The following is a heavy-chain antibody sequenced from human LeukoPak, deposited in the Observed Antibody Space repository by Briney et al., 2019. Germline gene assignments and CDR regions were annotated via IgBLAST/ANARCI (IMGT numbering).Heavy chain of an antibody. Sequence: SETVSLTCAVYGGSFSGYYWSWIRQPPGKGLEWIGEITHSGSSNYNPSLKSRVTISGDTSKNQFSLRLSSVTAADTAVYYCARASYSYDINGWVPFDYWGQGTLVTVSS. V-gene: IGHV4-34*01. CDR2: ITHSGSS. J-gene: IGHJ4*02. CDR1: GGSFSGYY. D-gene: IGHD3-22*01. CDR3: ARASYSYDINGWVPFDY.